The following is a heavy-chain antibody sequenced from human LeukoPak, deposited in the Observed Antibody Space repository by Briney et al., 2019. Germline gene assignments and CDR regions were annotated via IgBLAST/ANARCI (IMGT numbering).Heavy chain of an antibody. D-gene: IGHD6-19*01. CDR1: RFTFSSNA. V-gene: IGHV3-23*01. J-gene: IGHJ3*02. CDR3: ASHVGGIAVAGIGGFDI. Sequence: PGGSLRLSCAASRFTFSSNAMSWVRQAPGKGLEWVSTISGSGDATYYAKSVKGQFTISRDNSKNTLYLQMNSLRAEDTAVYYCASHVGGIAVAGIGGFDIWGQGTMVTVSS. CDR2: ISGSGDAT.